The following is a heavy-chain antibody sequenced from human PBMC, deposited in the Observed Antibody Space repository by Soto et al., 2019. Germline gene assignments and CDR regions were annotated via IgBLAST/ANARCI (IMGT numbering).Heavy chain of an antibody. V-gene: IGHV3-21*01. Sequence: GSLRLSCAASGFTFSSYSMNWVRQAPGKGLEWVSSISSSSSYIYYADSVKGRFTISRDNAKNSLYPQMNSLRAEDTAVYYCARAHCSSTSCYPYYGMDVWGQGTTVTVSS. CDR3: ARAHCSSTSCYPYYGMDV. J-gene: IGHJ6*02. CDR2: ISSSSSYI. D-gene: IGHD2-2*01. CDR1: GFTFSSYS.